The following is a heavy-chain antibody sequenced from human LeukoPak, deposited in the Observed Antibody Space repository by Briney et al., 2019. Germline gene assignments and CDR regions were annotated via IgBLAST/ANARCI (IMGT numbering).Heavy chain of an antibody. D-gene: IGHD5-18*01. V-gene: IGHV3-30*02. CDR1: GFTFSSYG. CDR2: IRYDGSNK. CDR3: AKDPAMVKYYFDY. J-gene: IGHJ4*02. Sequence: PGGSLRLSCAASGFTFSSYGMHWVRQAPGKGLEWVAFIRYDGSNKYYADSVKGRFTISSDNSKNTLYLQMNSLRAEDTAVYYCAKDPAMVKYYFDYWGQGTLVTVSS.